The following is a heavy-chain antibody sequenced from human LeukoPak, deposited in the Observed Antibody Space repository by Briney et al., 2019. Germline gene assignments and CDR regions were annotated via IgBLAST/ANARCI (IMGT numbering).Heavy chain of an antibody. V-gene: IGHV4-61*02. J-gene: IGHJ4*02. CDR1: GGSISSGSYY. D-gene: IGHD4-17*01. CDR3: ARDLDYGDYGYFDY. Sequence: SETLSLTCTVSGGSISSGSYYWSWIRQPAGKGLEWIGRIYTSGSTNYNPSLKSRVTISVDTPKNQFSLKLSSVTAADTAVYYCARDLDYGDYGYFDYWGQGTLVTVSS. CDR2: IYTSGST.